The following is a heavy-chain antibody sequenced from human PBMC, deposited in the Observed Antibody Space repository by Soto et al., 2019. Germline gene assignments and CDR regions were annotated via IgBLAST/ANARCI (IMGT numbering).Heavy chain of an antibody. CDR3: ARGGVY. D-gene: IGHD2-8*01. Sequence: GGSLRLSCEATGFTFSSHEMNWIRQTPGKRLEWIAKISGSGSTINYADSVKGRFTISRDNVQRTLHLQMDSLRVKDTGVYYCARGGVYWGRGTLVTVSS. CDR2: ISGSGSTI. CDR1: GFTFSSHE. J-gene: IGHJ1*01. V-gene: IGHV3-48*03.